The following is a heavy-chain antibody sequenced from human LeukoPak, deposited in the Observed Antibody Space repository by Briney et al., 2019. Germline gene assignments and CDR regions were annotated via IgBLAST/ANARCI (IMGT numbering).Heavy chain of an antibody. CDR2: IYYSGST. D-gene: IGHD3-3*01. J-gene: IGHJ6*03. CDR3: ARGRRGTIFGVVTSNGYLYYYYYMDV. CDR1: GGSISSYC. Sequence: TSETLSLTCTVSGGSISSYCWSWIRQPPGKGLESIGYIYYSGSTNYNPSLKSRVTISVDTSKNQFSLKLSSVTAADTAVYYCARGRRGTIFGVVTSNGYLYYYYYMDVWGKGTTVTVSS. V-gene: IGHV4-59*01.